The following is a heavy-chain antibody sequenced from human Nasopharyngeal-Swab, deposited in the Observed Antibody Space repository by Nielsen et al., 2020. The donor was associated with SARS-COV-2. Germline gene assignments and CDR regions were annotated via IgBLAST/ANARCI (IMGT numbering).Heavy chain of an antibody. CDR3: ARMLSSSWYPYYYYGMDV. Sequence: SGPTLVQPTQTLTLTCTSSGFSLSTSGMCVSWIRQPPGKALEWLALIDWDDDKYYSTSLKTRLTISKDTSKNQVVLTMTNMDPVDTATYYCARMLSSSWYPYYYYGMDVWGQGTTVTVSS. J-gene: IGHJ6*02. V-gene: IGHV2-70*01. D-gene: IGHD6-13*01. CDR2: IDWDDDK. CDR1: GFSLSTSGMC.